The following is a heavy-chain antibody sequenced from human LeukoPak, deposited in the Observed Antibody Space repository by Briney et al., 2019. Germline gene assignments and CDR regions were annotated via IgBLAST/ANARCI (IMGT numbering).Heavy chain of an antibody. V-gene: IGHV1-69*04. D-gene: IGHD1-26*01. CDR2: IIPILGIA. Sequence: GASVKVSCKAPAGTFCSYAISWVRQAPGQGLEWMGRIIPILGIANYAQKFQGRVTITADKSTSTAYMELSSLRSEDTAVYYCARDPIVGATRWFDLWGQGTLVTVSS. CDR1: AGTFCSYA. CDR3: ARDPIVGATRWFDL. J-gene: IGHJ5*02.